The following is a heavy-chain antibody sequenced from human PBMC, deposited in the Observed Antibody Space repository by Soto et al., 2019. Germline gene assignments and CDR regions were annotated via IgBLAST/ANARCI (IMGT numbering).Heavy chain of an antibody. CDR1: GFTFSSYA. CDR3: AKSGFLYYYYGMDV. D-gene: IGHD5-12*01. V-gene: IGHV3-23*01. J-gene: IGHJ6*02. CDR2: ISGSGGST. Sequence: GGSLRLSCAASGFTFSSYAMSWVRQAPGKGLEWVSAISGSGGSTYYADSVKGRFTISRDNSKNTLYLQMNSLRAEDTAVYYCAKSGFLYYYYGMDVWGQGTTVTVSS.